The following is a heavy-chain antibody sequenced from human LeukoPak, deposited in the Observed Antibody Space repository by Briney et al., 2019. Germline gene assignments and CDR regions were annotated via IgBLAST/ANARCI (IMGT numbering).Heavy chain of an antibody. D-gene: IGHD6-6*01. CDR2: IYYSGST. Sequence: SETLSLTCTVSGGSISSSSYYWGWIRQPPGKGLEWIGSIYYSGSTYYNPSLKSRVTISVDTSKNQFSLKPSSVTAADTAVYYCATSRSIAAPFGYWGQGTLVTVSS. CDR3: ATSRSIAAPFGY. CDR1: GGSISSSSYY. J-gene: IGHJ4*02. V-gene: IGHV4-39*01.